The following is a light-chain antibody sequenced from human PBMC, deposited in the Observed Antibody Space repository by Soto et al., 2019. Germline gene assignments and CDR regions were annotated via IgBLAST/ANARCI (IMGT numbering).Light chain of an antibody. V-gene: IGKV3D-15*01. Sequence: ETVMTQSPGTLSVSPGESATLSCGTSQSLSSNLAWYQQKPGQAPRLLIYGASTRATGITARFSGSGSGTEFTLTISYLRPEDSAVYFCQQYHDWVTFGGGTRVEI. CDR2: GAS. J-gene: IGKJ4*01. CDR3: QQYHDWVT. CDR1: QSLSSN.